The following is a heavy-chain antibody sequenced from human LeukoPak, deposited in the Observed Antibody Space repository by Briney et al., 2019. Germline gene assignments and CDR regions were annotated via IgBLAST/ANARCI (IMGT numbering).Heavy chain of an antibody. V-gene: IGHV3-74*01. D-gene: IGHD1-26*01. CDR2: ISGDGRST. Sequence: PGGSLRLSCAASGFTFRSNWMHWVRQAPGKGLVWVSRISGDGRSTDYADSVKGRFTISRDNAKNTLYLQMNSLRAEDTAVYYCARAPWELDDWGQGTLDTVSS. CDR3: ARAPWELDD. CDR1: GFTFRSNW. J-gene: IGHJ4*02.